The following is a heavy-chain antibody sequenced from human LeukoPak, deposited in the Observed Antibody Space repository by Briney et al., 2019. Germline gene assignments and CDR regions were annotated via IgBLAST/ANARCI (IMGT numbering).Heavy chain of an antibody. J-gene: IGHJ3*02. V-gene: IGHV6-1*01. CDR3: ARAFRGVTGFDAFDI. Sequence: SQTLSLTCAISGDSVSSNSAAWNWIRQSPSRGLEWLGTSYYSSKWNNDYAVSVKSRITVNPDTSKNQFSMQLNSVTPEDTAVYYCARAFRGVTGFDAFDIWGQGTMVTVSS. D-gene: IGHD3-10*01. CDR2: SYYSSKWNN. CDR1: GDSVSSNSAA.